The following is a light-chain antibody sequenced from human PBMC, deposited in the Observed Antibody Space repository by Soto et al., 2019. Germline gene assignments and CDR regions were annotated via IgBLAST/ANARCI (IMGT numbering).Light chain of an antibody. V-gene: IGKV3-11*01. J-gene: IGKJ5*01. CDR3: QQRSNWPT. Sequence: EFLLPQSPATLSLSPGDRATLSCRASQSVSSHFAWYQQKSGQAPRLLIYDASKRATGIPARFSGSGSGTDFTLTISSLEPEDFAVYYCQQRSNWPTFGQGTRLAIK. CDR1: QSVSSH. CDR2: DAS.